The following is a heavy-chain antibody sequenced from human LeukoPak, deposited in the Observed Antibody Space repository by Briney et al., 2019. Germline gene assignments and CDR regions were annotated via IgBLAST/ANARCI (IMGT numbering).Heavy chain of an antibody. CDR1: GGTFSSYA. Sequence: SVKPSSKPSGGTFSSYAISWVRQAPGQGIEWMGGIIPIFGTANYAQKFQGRVTITTDESTSTAYMELSSLRSEDTAVYYCARDGYGSGSYKGYYYYYMDVWGKGTTVTVSS. V-gene: IGHV1-69*05. D-gene: IGHD3-10*01. CDR2: IIPIFGTA. CDR3: ARDGYGSGSYKGYYYYYMDV. J-gene: IGHJ6*03.